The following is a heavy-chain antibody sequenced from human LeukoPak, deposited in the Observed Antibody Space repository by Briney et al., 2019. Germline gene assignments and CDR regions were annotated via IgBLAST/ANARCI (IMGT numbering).Heavy chain of an antibody. CDR1: GGSISSSNW. Sequence: SGTLSLTCAVSGGSISSSNWWSWVRQPPGKGLEWIGRIFHTGTTDYKTSLKGRVTISVDKSKNQFSLKLTSVTAADTAVYYCARVSPVAGFDYWGQGTLVTVSS. CDR3: ARVSPVAGFDY. V-gene: IGHV4-4*02. CDR2: IFHTGTT. D-gene: IGHD6-19*01. J-gene: IGHJ4*02.